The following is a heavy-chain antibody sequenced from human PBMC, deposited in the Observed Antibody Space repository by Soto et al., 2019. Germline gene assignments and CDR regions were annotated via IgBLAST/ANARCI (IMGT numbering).Heavy chain of an antibody. Sequence: ASVKVSCKASGYTFTSYDINWVRQATGQGLEWMRWMNPNSGNTGYAQKFQGRVTMTRNTSISTAYMELSSLRSEDTAVYYCARGRTIFGVVSSGYWGQGTLVTVSS. CDR3: ARGRTIFGVVSSGY. J-gene: IGHJ4*02. CDR1: GYTFTSYD. D-gene: IGHD3-3*01. V-gene: IGHV1-8*01. CDR2: MNPNSGNT.